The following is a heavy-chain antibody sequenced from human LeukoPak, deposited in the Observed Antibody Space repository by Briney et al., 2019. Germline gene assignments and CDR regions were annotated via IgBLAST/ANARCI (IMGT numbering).Heavy chain of an antibody. D-gene: IGHD3-3*01. CDR3: ARTPYYDFWSVFDY. Sequence: ASVKVSCKASGYTFTGYYMHWVRQAPGQGLEWMGWINPNSGGTNYAQKFQGRVTMTRDTSISPAYMELSRLRSDDTAVYYCARTPYYDFWSVFDYWGQGTLVTVSS. V-gene: IGHV1-2*02. J-gene: IGHJ4*02. CDR2: INPNSGGT. CDR1: GYTFTGYY.